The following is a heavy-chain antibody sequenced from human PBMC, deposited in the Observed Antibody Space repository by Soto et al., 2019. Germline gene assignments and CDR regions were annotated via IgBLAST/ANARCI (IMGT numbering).Heavy chain of an antibody. Sequence: PGESLKISCKGSGYSFTSYWIGWVRQMPGKGLEWMGIIYPGDSDTRYSPSFQGQVTISADKSIGTAYLQWSSLKASDTAMYYCARHRTPVTAMTYYYNGMDVWGQGTTVTVSS. D-gene: IGHD2-21*02. J-gene: IGHJ6*02. CDR2: IYPGDSDT. V-gene: IGHV5-51*01. CDR1: GYSFTSYW. CDR3: ARHRTPVTAMTYYYNGMDV.